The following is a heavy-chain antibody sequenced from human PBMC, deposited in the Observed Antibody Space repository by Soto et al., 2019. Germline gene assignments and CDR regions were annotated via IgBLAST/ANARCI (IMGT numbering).Heavy chain of an antibody. Sequence: PSETMSISCTVSDGTIISRGYHWSWNRQHPGKGLEWIGYIYYSTYYNPSLKSRVTISVDTSKNQFSLKLSSVTAADTAVYYCARGSKPEYDFDYWGQGTLVTGSS. V-gene: IGHV4-31*03. J-gene: IGHJ4*02. CDR3: ARGSKPEYDFDY. D-gene: IGHD2-2*01. CDR2: IYYST. CDR1: DGTIISRGYH.